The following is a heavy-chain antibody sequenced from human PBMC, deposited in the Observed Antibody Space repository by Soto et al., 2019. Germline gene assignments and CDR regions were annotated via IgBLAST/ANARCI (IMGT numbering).Heavy chain of an antibody. J-gene: IGHJ4*02. V-gene: IGHV3-23*01. CDR3: AKVHLYYYGSGFDY. CDR1: AFTFNSYA. D-gene: IGHD3-10*01. CDR2: ISASGGDT. Sequence: SLRLSCAASAFTFNSYAMSWVRQAPGKGLEWVSAISASGGDTYYADSVKGRFTISRDNSKNTLYLQMNSLRAEDTAVYYCAKVHLYYYGSGFDYWGQGTLVTVSS.